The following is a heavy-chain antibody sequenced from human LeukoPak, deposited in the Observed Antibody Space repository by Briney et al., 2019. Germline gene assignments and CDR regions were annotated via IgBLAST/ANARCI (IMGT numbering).Heavy chain of an antibody. J-gene: IGHJ6*02. CDR1: GFTFTTYW. CDR3: ARAAGIYYYYYYGMDV. V-gene: IGHV3-74*01. CDR2: INSDGSIT. Sequence: LAGGSLRLSCAASGFTFTTYWMHWVRQAPGKGLVWVSHINSDGSITSYADSVKGRFTISRDNAKNTLYLQMNSLRAEDTAVYYCARAAGIYYYYYYGMDVWGQGTTVTVSS. D-gene: IGHD1-14*01.